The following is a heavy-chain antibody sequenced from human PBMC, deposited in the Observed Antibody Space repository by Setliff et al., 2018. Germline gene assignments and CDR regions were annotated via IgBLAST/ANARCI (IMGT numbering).Heavy chain of an antibody. D-gene: IGHD3-3*01. Sequence: ASVKVSCKASGYTFTSYGISLVRQAPGQGLEWMGWISAYNGNTNYAQKLQGRVTMTTDTSTSTAYMELRSLRSDGTAVYYCARDRGYNFWSGYFVKDYFDYWGQGTLVTVSS. V-gene: IGHV1-18*01. CDR3: ARDRGYNFWSGYFVKDYFDY. CDR2: ISAYNGNT. J-gene: IGHJ4*02. CDR1: GYTFTSYG.